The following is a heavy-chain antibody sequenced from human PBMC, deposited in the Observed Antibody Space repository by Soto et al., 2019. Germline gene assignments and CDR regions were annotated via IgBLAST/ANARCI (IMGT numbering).Heavy chain of an antibody. D-gene: IGHD3-10*01. CDR2: ISYTGST. V-gene: IGHV4-31*03. CDR1: GGSINSGGYY. Sequence: QMQLQESGPGLVKPSQTLSLTCTVSGGSINSGGYYWTWIRQRPGKGLEWIGFISYTGSTYYSASLKSRTVISVDTSRNQFSLRLASVTAADTAIYYCTTMDRRWFEPWGPGAPVIVSS. CDR3: TTMDRRWFEP. J-gene: IGHJ5*02.